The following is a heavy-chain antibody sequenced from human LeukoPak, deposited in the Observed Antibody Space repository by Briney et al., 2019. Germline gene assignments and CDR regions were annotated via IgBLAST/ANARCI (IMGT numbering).Heavy chain of an antibody. CDR1: GFTFSRYN. CDR3: AREISQWLVRVRSYYYYMDV. CDR2: ISGRSNHI. Sequence: GGSLRLSCAGSGFTFSRYNLDWFRQAPGKGLERVSSISGRSNHIFYAGSVKGRFTISRDNAKNSLYLQMNSLRAEDTAVYYCAREISQWLVRVRSYYYYMDVWGKGTTVTVSS. J-gene: IGHJ6*03. V-gene: IGHV3-21*01. D-gene: IGHD6-19*01.